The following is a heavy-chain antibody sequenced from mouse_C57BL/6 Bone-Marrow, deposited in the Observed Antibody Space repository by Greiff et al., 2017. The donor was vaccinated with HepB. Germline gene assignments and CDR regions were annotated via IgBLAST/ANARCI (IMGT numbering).Heavy chain of an antibody. V-gene: IGHV5-4*01. CDR2: ISDGGSYT. CDR1: GFTFSSYA. J-gene: IGHJ2*01. Sequence: EVNLVESGGGLVKPGGSLKLSCAASGFTFSSYAMSWVRQTPEKRLEWVATISDGGSYTYYPDNVKGRFTISRDNAKNNLYLQMSHLKSEDTAMYYCARDKNFDYWGQGTTLTVSS. CDR3: ARDKNFDY.